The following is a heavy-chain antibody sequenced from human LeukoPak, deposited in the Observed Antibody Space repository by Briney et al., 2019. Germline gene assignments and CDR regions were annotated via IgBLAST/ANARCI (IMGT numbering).Heavy chain of an antibody. J-gene: IGHJ4*02. CDR3: ARGYYDSSGYWGFDY. CDR2: IYYSGST. CDR1: GGSISSGDYY. D-gene: IGHD3-22*01. V-gene: IGHV4-30-4*01. Sequence: PSETLSLTCTVSGGSISSGDYYWSWIRQPPGKGLEWIGYIYYSGSTYYNPSLKSRVTISVDTSKNQFSLKLSSVTAADTAVYYCARGYYDSSGYWGFDYWGQGTLVTVSS.